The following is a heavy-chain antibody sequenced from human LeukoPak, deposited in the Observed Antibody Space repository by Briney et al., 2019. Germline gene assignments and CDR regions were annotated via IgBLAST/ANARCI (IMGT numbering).Heavy chain of an antibody. CDR3: ARDYYDSSGYYPW. D-gene: IGHD3-22*01. CDR1: GFSFSNYW. J-gene: IGHJ4*02. CDR2: ISSSSSYI. V-gene: IGHV3-21*01. Sequence: GGSLRLSCAASGFSFSNYWMHWVRQAPGKGLVWVSSISSSSSYIYYADSVKGRFTISRDNAKNSLYLQMNSLRAEDTAVYYCARDYYDSSGYYPWWGQGTLVTVSS.